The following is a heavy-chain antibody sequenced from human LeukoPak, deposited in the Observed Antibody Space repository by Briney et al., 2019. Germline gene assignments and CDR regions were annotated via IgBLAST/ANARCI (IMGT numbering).Heavy chain of an antibody. V-gene: IGHV4-34*01. J-gene: IGHJ4*02. CDR2: INHSGST. D-gene: IGHD3-10*01. CDR3: ARVGNYYGSGSYHTTRYYFDY. CDR1: GGSFSGYY. Sequence: SETLSLTCAVYGGSFSGYYWSWIRQPPGKGLEWIGEINHSGSTNYNPSLKSRVTISVDTSKNQFSLKLSSVTAADTAVYYCARVGNYYGSGSYHTTRYYFDYWGQGTLVTVSS.